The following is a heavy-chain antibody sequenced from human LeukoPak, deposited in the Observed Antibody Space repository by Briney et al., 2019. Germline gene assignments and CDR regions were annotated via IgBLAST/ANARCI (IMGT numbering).Heavy chain of an antibody. CDR3: ARDIVVVPAAEKVYNWFDP. J-gene: IGHJ5*02. V-gene: IGHV4-59*01. D-gene: IGHD2-2*01. Sequence: SETLPLTCTVSGGSISSYYWSWIRQPPGKGLEWIGYIYYSGSTNYNPSLKSRVTISVDTSKNQFSLKLSSVTAADTAVYYCARDIVVVPAAEKVYNWFDPWGQGTLVTVSS. CDR2: IYYSGST. CDR1: GGSISSYY.